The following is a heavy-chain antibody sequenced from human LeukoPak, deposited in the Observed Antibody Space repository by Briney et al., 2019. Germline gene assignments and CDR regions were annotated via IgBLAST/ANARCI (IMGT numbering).Heavy chain of an antibody. V-gene: IGHV4-34*01. J-gene: IGHJ5*02. D-gene: IGHD2-15*01. Sequence: ASETLSLTCAVYGGSFSGYYWSWIRQPPGKGLEWIGSIYYSGSTYYNPSLKSRVTISVDTSKNQFSLKLSPVTAADTAVYYCARGKGVVVRWFDPWGQGTLVTVSS. CDR2: IYYSGST. CDR1: GGSFSGYY. CDR3: ARGKGVVVRWFDP.